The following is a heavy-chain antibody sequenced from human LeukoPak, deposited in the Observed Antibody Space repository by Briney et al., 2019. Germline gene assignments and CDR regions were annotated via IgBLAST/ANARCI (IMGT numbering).Heavy chain of an antibody. J-gene: IGHJ4*02. CDR1: GGSISSYY. V-gene: IGHV4-59*01. Sequence: PSETLSLTCTVSGGSISSYYWSWIRQPPGKGLEWIGYIYYSGSTNYNPSLKSRVTISVDTSKNQFSLKLSSVTAADTAVYYCASHDILTGFVNWGQGTLVTVSS. CDR2: IYYSGST. D-gene: IGHD3-9*01. CDR3: ASHDILTGFVN.